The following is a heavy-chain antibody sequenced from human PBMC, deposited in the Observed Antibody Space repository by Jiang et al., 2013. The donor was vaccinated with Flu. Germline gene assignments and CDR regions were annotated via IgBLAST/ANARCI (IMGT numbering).Heavy chain of an antibody. CDR3: AREGRDSSSWYPDNWFDP. Sequence: QLVESGAEVKKPGASVKVSCKASGYTFTGYYMHWVRQAPGQGLEWMGWINPNSGGTNYAQKFQGRVTMTRDTSISTAYMELSRLRSDDTAVYYCAREGRDSSSWYPDNWFDPWGQGTLVTVSS. V-gene: IGHV1-2*02. J-gene: IGHJ5*02. CDR1: GYTFTGYY. D-gene: IGHD6-13*01. CDR2: INPNSGGT.